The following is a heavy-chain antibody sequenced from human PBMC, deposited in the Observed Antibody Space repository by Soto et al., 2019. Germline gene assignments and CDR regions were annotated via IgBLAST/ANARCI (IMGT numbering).Heavy chain of an antibody. CDR2: ISGSGGST. J-gene: IGHJ5*02. CDR1: GFTFSSYA. Sequence: GGSLRLSCAASGFTFSSYAMSWVRQAPGKGLEWVSAISGSGGSTYYADSVKGRFTISRDNSKNTLYLQMNSLRAEDTAVYYCAKGVDCSSTSCYPLNWFDPWGQGTLVTVSS. D-gene: IGHD2-2*01. V-gene: IGHV3-23*01. CDR3: AKGVDCSSTSCYPLNWFDP.